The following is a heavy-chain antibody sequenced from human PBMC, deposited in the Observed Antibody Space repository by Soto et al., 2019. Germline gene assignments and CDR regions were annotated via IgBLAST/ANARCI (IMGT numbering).Heavy chain of an antibody. D-gene: IGHD6-13*01. CDR2: IYPGDSDT. Sequence: PGESLKISCKGSGYSFIDYWIGWVRQVPGKGLEWMGVIYPGDSDTRYSPSFQGQVTISADKSISTAYLQWSSLKASDTAMYYCARTAAAGKYYYGVDVWGQGTTVTVSS. CDR1: GYSFIDYW. J-gene: IGHJ6*02. V-gene: IGHV5-51*01. CDR3: ARTAAAGKYYYGVDV.